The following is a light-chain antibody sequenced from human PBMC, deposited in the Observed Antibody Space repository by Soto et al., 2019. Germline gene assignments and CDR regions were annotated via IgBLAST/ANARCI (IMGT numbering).Light chain of an antibody. Sequence: DIQMTQSPSSLSASVGDRVTVTCQASHNITIYLNWYQQKPGEAPNLLIYDASNFETGVPSRFSGSGSGTDFTFTISSLQPEDIATYYCQQYDNPLTFGGGTKVDIK. CDR1: HNITIY. V-gene: IGKV1-33*01. CDR3: QQYDNPLT. J-gene: IGKJ4*01. CDR2: DAS.